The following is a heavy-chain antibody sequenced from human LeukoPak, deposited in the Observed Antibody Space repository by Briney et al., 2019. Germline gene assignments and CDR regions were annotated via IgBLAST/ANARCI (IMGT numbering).Heavy chain of an antibody. V-gene: IGHV4-61*01. Sequence: PSETLSLTCTVSGGSISSSSYYWGWIRQPPGKGLEWIGYIFYSGSTNYNPSLESRVTISFDTSKNQFSLKLTSVTAADTAVYYCARDPGVTTGTYYFDSWGQGSLVTVSS. CDR3: ARDPGVTTGTYYFDS. J-gene: IGHJ4*02. CDR2: IFYSGST. D-gene: IGHD1-1*01. CDR1: GGSISSSSYY.